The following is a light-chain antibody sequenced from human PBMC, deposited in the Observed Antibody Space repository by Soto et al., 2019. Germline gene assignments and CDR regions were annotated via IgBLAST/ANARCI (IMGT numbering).Light chain of an antibody. CDR3: QQSYKTAHT. V-gene: IGKV1-33*01. CDR1: QGISTY. Sequence: DIQMTQSPYSLSASVGDRVTITCRASQGISTYVNWFQQKPGEAPKLLVYDASSLETGVSSRFSGGGFGTEFSFTINSLQPEDMAPYYCQQSYKTAHTFGQGTKLETK. J-gene: IGKJ2*01. CDR2: DAS.